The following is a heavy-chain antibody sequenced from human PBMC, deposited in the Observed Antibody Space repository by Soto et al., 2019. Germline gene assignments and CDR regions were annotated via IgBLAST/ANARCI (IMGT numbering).Heavy chain of an antibody. CDR1: GGTFSIYA. Sequence: EASVKVSCKASGGTFSIYAIIWVRQAPGQGLEWMGGIIPIFGTANYAQKFQGRVTITADESTSTAYMELSSLRSEDTAVYYCARAVYSYGAYYYYYGMDVWGQGTTVTVSS. D-gene: IGHD5-18*01. V-gene: IGHV1-69*13. J-gene: IGHJ6*02. CDR2: IIPIFGTA. CDR3: ARAVYSYGAYYYYYGMDV.